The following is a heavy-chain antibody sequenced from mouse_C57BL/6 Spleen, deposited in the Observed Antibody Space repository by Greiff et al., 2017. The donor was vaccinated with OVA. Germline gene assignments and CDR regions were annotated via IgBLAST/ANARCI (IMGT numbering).Heavy chain of an antibody. J-gene: IGHJ4*01. CDR2: ISSGSSTI. V-gene: IGHV5-17*01. D-gene: IGHD2-1*01. CDR1: GFTFSDYG. Sequence: EVQLVESGGGLVKPGGSLKLSCAASGFTFSDYGMHWVRQAPEKGLEWVAYISSGSSTIYYADTVKGRFTISRDNAKNTLFLQMTSLRSEDTAMYYCARGNYGNYVRAMDYWGQGTSVTVSS. CDR3: ARGNYGNYVRAMDY.